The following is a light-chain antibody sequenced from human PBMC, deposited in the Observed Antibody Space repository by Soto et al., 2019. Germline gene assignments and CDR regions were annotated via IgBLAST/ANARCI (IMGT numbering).Light chain of an antibody. Sequence: QSVLTQPASVSGSPGQSITISCTGTSSDIGSYNLVSWYRQNPGKAPKLIIYEVTERPSGVSNRFSGSKSGNTASLTISGLQAEDEADYDCCSYAGSPTFRYVFGAGTKVTVL. J-gene: IGLJ1*01. CDR2: EVT. CDR3: CSYAGSPTFRYV. V-gene: IGLV2-23*02. CDR1: SSDIGSYNL.